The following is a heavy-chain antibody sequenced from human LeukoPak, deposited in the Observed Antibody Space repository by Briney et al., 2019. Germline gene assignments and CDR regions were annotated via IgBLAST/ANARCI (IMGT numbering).Heavy chain of an antibody. Sequence: ASVEVSCKASGGTFSSYAISWVRQAPGQGLEWMGWNSAYNGNTNYAQKLQGRVTMTTDTSTSTAYMELRSLRSDDTAAYYCARDVRGRNYDFWSGYYTAHFDYWGQGTLVTVSS. J-gene: IGHJ4*02. D-gene: IGHD3-3*01. CDR3: ARDVRGRNYDFWSGYYTAHFDY. CDR2: NSAYNGNT. CDR1: GGTFSSYA. V-gene: IGHV1-18*01.